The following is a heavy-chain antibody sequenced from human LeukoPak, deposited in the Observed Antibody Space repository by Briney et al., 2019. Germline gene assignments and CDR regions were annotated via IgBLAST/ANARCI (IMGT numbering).Heavy chain of an antibody. CDR1: GFTFSSYI. D-gene: IGHD1-26*01. CDR3: ARASPEGATKVDY. V-gene: IGHV3-23*01. CDR2: ITTGDGNT. Sequence: GGSLRLSCTASGFTFSSYIMTWVRQAPGKGLKWVSTITTGDGNTYYADSVKGRFTVSRDDSKNTLYLQMNSLRAEDTAVYYCARASPEGATKVDYWGQGTLVTVSS. J-gene: IGHJ4*02.